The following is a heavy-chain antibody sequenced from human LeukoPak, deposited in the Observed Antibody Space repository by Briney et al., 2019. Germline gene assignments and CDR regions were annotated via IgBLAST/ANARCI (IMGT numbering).Heavy chain of an antibody. Sequence: AGGSLRLSCAASGFTFSSYSMNWARQAPGKGLEWVANIKQDGSEKYYVDSVKGRFTISRDNAKNSLYLQMNSLRAEDTAVYYCARDPSYSENLDYWGQGTLVTVSS. CDR2: IKQDGSEK. J-gene: IGHJ4*02. CDR3: ARDPSYSENLDY. CDR1: GFTFSSYS. D-gene: IGHD1-26*01. V-gene: IGHV3-7*01.